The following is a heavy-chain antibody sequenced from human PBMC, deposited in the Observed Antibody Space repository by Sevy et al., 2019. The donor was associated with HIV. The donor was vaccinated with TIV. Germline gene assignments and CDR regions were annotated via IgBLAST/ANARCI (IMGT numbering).Heavy chain of an antibody. CDR3: AREDFVFGNYYGMDV. CDR2: ISYDGSNK. D-gene: IGHD2-15*01. Sequence: GGSLRLSCAASGFTFGSYDMDWVRQAPGKGLEWVAVISYDGSNKYYADSVKGRFTISRDNSKNTLYLQMNSLRAEDTAVYYCAREDFVFGNYYGMDVWGQGTTVTVSS. J-gene: IGHJ6*02. CDR1: GFTFGSYD. V-gene: IGHV3-30-3*01.